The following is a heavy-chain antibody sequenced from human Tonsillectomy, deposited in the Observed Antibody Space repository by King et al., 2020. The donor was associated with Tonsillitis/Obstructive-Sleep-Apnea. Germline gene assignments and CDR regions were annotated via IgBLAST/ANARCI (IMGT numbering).Heavy chain of an antibody. CDR1: GYTLTSYG. CDR2: ISAQNGTT. Sequence: HVQLVESGAEVKKPGASVKVSCKASGYTLTSYGISWVRQAPGQGLEWMGWISAQNGTTNYAQKFQGRVTMTTDTSTSTAYMELRSLRSDATAVYYCSRVTTGPSYYYMDVWGEGTTVAVSS. D-gene: IGHD4-17*01. J-gene: IGHJ6*03. CDR3: SRVTTGPSYYYMDV. V-gene: IGHV1-18*01.